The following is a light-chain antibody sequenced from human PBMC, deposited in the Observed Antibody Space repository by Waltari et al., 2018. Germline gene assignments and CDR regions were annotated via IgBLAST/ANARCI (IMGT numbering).Light chain of an antibody. Sequence: DVVMTQSPDSLAVSLGERASINCKSSQTILYTSNNKSYLAWYQQKPGQPPKLLIYWASTRESGVPDRFSGSGSGTDFTLTISSLQAGDVAVYYCQQYYSTPQTFCQGTKVEIK. J-gene: IGKJ1*01. V-gene: IGKV4-1*01. CDR2: WAS. CDR3: QQYYSTPQT. CDR1: QTILYTSNNKSY.